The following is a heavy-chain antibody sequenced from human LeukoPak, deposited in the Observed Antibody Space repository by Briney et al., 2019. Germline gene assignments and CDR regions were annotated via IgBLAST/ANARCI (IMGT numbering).Heavy chain of an antibody. Sequence: SETLSLTCAVCGGSFSGYYWSWIRQPPGKGLEWIGEINHSGSTNYNPSLKSRVTISVDTSKNQFSLKLSSVTAADTAVYYCARTYYYDSSGYPIFDYWGQGTLVTVSS. D-gene: IGHD3-22*01. CDR1: GGSFSGYY. V-gene: IGHV4-34*01. J-gene: IGHJ4*02. CDR3: ARTYYYDSSGYPIFDY. CDR2: INHSGST.